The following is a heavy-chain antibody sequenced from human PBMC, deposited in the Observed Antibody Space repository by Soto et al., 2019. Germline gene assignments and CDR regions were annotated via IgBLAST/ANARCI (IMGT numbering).Heavy chain of an antibody. V-gene: IGHV4-59*08. J-gene: IGHJ6*03. D-gene: IGHD3-9*01. CDR3: ARTVLGPDLLADSFVDYYYYMDV. CDR1: GGSIRNFY. Sequence: PSETLSLTCTVCGGSIRNFYWSWIRQPPGKGLEWIGYVYYTGSTSYNPSLKRRVAFSADSSRGQFSLRLNSVTAADTAVYYCARTVLGPDLLADSFVDYYYYMDVWGQGTTVTVSS. CDR2: VYYTGST.